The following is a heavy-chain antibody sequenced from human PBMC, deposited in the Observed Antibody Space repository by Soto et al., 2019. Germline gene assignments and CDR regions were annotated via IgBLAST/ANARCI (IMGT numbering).Heavy chain of an antibody. D-gene: IGHD3-22*01. CDR2: IYWDDDK. CDR1: GFSLSTSGVG. V-gene: IGHV2-5*02. CDR3: ATKLYYDSSGYFDY. J-gene: IGHJ4*02. Sequence: SVPTLVNPTQTLTLTCTFSGFSLSTSGVGVGWIRQPPGKALEWLALIYWDDDKRYSPSLKSRLTITKDTSKNQVVLTMTNMDPVDTATYYCATKLYYDSSGYFDYWGQGTLVTVSS.